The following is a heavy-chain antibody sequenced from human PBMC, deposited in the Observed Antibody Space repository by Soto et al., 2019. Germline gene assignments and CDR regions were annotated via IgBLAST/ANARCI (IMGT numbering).Heavy chain of an antibody. J-gene: IGHJ3*02. CDR1: GFSLSTSGVG. V-gene: IGHV2-5*02. CDR3: AHRPGGLWAFDI. CDR2: IYWDDDK. Sequence: SGPTLGNPTQTLTLTCTFSGFSLSTSGVGVGLIRQPPGKALEWLALIYWDDDKRYSPSLKSRLTITKDTSKNQVVLTMTNMDPVDTATYYCAHRPGGLWAFDIWGQGTMVTVSS. D-gene: IGHD3-10*01.